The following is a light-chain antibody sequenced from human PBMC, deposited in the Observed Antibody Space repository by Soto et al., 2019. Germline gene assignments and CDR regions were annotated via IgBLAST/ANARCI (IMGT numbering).Light chain of an antibody. J-gene: IGKJ1*01. V-gene: IGKV1-39*01. CDR2: AAA. Sequence: DIEMTLSPSSLYVSVGDRVTIISQARQGISTYVNWYQQKPGKAPKLLIYAAASLQCGVPSRFSGRRSETEFTLPISNSRPEDFATYDCQHRTTWTDGQGTKVDIK. CDR1: QGISTY. CDR3: QHRTTWT.